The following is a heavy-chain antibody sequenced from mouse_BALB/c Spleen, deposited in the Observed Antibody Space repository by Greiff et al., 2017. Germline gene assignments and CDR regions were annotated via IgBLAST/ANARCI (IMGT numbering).Heavy chain of an antibody. CDR3: ARSFHMITTNYYAMDY. Sequence: QVQLQQSGPGLVQPSQCLSISCTASGFSLTSYGVHWVRQSPGKGLEWLGVIWSGGSTDYNAAFISRLSISKDNSTSQVFFIMNRLLANDTAIYYCARSFHMITTNYYAMDYWGQGTSVTVSS. CDR1: GFSLTSYG. D-gene: IGHD2-4*01. V-gene: IGHV2-4-1*01. J-gene: IGHJ4*01. CDR2: IWSGGST.